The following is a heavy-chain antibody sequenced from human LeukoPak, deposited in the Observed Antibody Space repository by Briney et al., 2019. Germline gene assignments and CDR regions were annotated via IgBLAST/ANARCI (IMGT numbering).Heavy chain of an antibody. CDR3: ARTAYYYDSSGYDDAFDI. CDR1: GFTFSSYS. Sequence: GRSLRLSCAASGFTFSSYSMNWVRQAPGKGLEWVSSISSSSSYIYYADSVKGRFTISRDNAKNSLYLQMNSLRAEDTAVYYCARTAYYYDSSGYDDAFDIWGQGTMVTVSS. CDR2: ISSSSSYI. D-gene: IGHD3-22*01. V-gene: IGHV3-21*04. J-gene: IGHJ3*02.